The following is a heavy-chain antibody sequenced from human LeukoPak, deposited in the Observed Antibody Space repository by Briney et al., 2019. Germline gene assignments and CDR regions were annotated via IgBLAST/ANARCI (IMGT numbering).Heavy chain of an antibody. D-gene: IGHD6-6*01. Sequence: VASVKVSCKASGGTFSSYAISWVRQAPGQGLEWMGGIIPIFGTANYAQKFQGRVTITADESTSTAYMELSSLRFEDTAVYYCARVGKYSSSSVAWGQGTLVTVSS. CDR1: GGTFSSYA. V-gene: IGHV1-69*13. CDR2: IIPIFGTA. J-gene: IGHJ5*02. CDR3: ARVGKYSSSSVA.